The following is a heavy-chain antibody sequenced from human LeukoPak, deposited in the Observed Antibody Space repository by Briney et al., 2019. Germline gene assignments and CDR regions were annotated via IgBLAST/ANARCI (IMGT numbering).Heavy chain of an antibody. Sequence: PSETLSLTCTVSGGSISSSSYYWGGIRQPPGKGLEWIGNIYYSGSTYDNSSLKSRVTISVDTSKNQFSLRLSSVTAADTAVYYCARRTPILKNYDSDPIDAFDIWGQGTMVTVSS. CDR3: ARRTPILKNYDSDPIDAFDI. CDR1: GGSISSSSYY. D-gene: IGHD3-22*01. CDR2: IYYSGST. V-gene: IGHV4-39*01. J-gene: IGHJ3*02.